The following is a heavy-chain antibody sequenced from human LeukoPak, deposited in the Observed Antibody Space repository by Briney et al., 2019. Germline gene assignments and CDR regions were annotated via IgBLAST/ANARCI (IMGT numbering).Heavy chain of an antibody. CDR3: AREFARYCSSTSCYSSAY. D-gene: IGHD2-2*02. CDR1: GYTFTGYY. V-gene: IGHV1-2*06. CDR2: INPNSGGT. J-gene: IGHJ4*02. Sequence: ASVKVSCKASGYTFTGYYMHWARQAPGQGLEWMGRINPNSGGTNYAQKFQGRVTMTRDTSISTAYMELSRLRSDDTAVYYCAREFARYCSSTSCYSSAYWGQGTLVTVSS.